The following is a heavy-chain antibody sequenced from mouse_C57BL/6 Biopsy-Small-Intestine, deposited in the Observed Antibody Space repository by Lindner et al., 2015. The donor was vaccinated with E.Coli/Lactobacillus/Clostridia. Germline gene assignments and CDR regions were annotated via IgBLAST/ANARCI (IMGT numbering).Heavy chain of an antibody. CDR3: TRKRLLYYGDPWFVY. Sequence: VQLQESGLELVKPGTSVKISCKASGYAFSSTWMNWVKQRPGKGLEWIGRISPGDGDTNYNVNFKGKATLTADKSSSTAYMQLTSLTSEDSAVYYCTRKRLLYYGDPWFVYWGQGTLVTVSA. D-gene: IGHD2-13*01. CDR1: GYAFSSTW. CDR2: ISPGDGDT. V-gene: IGHV1-82*01. J-gene: IGHJ3*01.